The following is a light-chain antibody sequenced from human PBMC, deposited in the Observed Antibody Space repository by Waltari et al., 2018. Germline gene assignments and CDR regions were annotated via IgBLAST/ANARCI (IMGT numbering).Light chain of an antibody. CDR3: QNKVRLPGT. Sequence: TVLPQSPGTLSLSPGERATLSCRASQGVGRSLVWYQQKPGQAPRLLIYAASTSATAIPVRFTGIGAGADFSFTISRLEPEDFVVYDGQNKVRLPGTFGEGTKVEMK. J-gene: IGKJ4*02. V-gene: IGKV3-20*01. CDR1: QGVGRS. CDR2: AAS.